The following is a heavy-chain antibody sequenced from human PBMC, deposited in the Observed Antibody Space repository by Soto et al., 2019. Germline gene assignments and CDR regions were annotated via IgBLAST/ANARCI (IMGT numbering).Heavy chain of an antibody. CDR3: ASGDLSGYYPYYYYYGMDV. J-gene: IGHJ6*02. D-gene: IGHD3-22*01. CDR2: ISAYNGNT. Sequence: WASVKVSCKASGYTFTSYGISWVRQAPGQGLEWMGWISAYNGNTNYAQKLQGRVTMTTDTSTSTAYMELRSLRSDDTAVYYCASGDLSGYYPYYYYYGMDVWGQGTTVTVSS. CDR1: GYTFTSYG. V-gene: IGHV1-18*01.